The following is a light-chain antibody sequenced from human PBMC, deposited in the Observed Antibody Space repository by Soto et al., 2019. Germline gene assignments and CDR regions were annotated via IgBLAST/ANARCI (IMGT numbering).Light chain of an antibody. CDR3: QQHSTLIT. J-gene: IGKJ5*01. CDR2: DTS. CDR1: QSVSTY. V-gene: IGKV3-11*01. Sequence: SPATLSLSPGQRATLSCRASQSVSTYLAWYQQKPGQAPRLFIYDTSKRANGIPARFSGSGSGTDFTLSISSLEPEDFAVYYCQQHSTLITFGQGTRLEIK.